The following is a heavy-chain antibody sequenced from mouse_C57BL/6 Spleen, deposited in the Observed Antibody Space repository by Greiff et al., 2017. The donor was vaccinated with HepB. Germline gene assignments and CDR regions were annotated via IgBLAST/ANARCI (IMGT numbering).Heavy chain of an antibody. CDR2: IDPETGGT. CDR3: TGDGSILSGAMDY. V-gene: IGHV1-15*01. D-gene: IGHD2-3*01. Sequence: QVQLKQSGAELVRPGASVTLSCKASGYTFTDYEMHWVKQTPVHGLEWIGAIDPETGGTAYNQKFKGKAILTADKSSSTAYMELRSLTSEDSAVYYCTGDGSILSGAMDYWGQGTSVTVSS. CDR1: GYTFTDYE. J-gene: IGHJ4*01.